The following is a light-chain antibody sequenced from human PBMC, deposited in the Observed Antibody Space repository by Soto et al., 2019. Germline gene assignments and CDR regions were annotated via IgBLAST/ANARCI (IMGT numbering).Light chain of an antibody. V-gene: IGKV3-20*01. CDR2: GGH. J-gene: IGKJ1*01. Sequence: EVVLTQSPGTLSLSPGERATLSYRASQNVSSSYFAWYQQKPGQAPRLLIYGGHSRATGIPDRFSGSGSGTDFTLTISRLEPEDFAVYYCQQYGISPRTFGQGTKVEIK. CDR3: QQYGISPRT. CDR1: QNVSSSY.